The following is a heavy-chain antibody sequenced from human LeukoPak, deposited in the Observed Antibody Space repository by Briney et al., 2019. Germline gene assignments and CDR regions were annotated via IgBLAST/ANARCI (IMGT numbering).Heavy chain of an antibody. CDR1: GGSFSGYY. CDR3: ASGRMGFVELLVAFDI. CDR2: INHSGST. J-gene: IGHJ3*02. D-gene: IGHD3-10*01. Sequence: PSGTLSLTCAVYGGSFSGYYWSWIRQPPGKWLEWIGEINHSGSTNYNPSLKSRVTISVDTSKNQFSLKLSSVTAADTAVYYCASGRMGFVELLVAFDIWRQGTMVTVSS. V-gene: IGHV4-34*01.